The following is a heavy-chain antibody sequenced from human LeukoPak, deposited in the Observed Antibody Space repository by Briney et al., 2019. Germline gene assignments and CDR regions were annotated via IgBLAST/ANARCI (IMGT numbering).Heavy chain of an antibody. CDR2: ISGSGGST. Sequence: GGSLRLSCAASGISFSSCAMSWVRQAPGKGLEWVSAISGSGGSTYYADSVKGRFTISRDNSKNTLYLQMNSLRAEDTAVYYCAKDRGSSWPHGFDYWGQGTLVTVSS. CDR3: AKDRGSSWPHGFDY. D-gene: IGHD6-13*01. V-gene: IGHV3-23*01. J-gene: IGHJ4*02. CDR1: GISFSSCA.